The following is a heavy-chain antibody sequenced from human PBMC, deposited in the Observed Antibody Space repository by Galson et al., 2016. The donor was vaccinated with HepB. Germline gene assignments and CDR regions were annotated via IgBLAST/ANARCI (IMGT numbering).Heavy chain of an antibody. Sequence: SLRLSCAASGFTFSTYAMTWVRQAPGKWLEWVSSVTGSGSWTYYADSVKGRLTISRDNSKNTLYLQMNSLRAEDTAVYYCARDPNGDYFGAFDFWGQGKMGTVFS. V-gene: IGHV3-23*01. CDR1: GFTFSTYA. J-gene: IGHJ3*01. D-gene: IGHD4-17*01. CDR2: VTGSGSWT. CDR3: ARDPNGDYFGAFDF.